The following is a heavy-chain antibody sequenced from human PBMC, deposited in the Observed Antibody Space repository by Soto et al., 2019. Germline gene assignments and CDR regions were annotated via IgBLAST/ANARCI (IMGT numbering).Heavy chain of an antibody. CDR2: VYFSGAT. Sequence: PSETLSLTCIVSGDSISSSSYYWGWIRQPPGKGLEWMGSVYFSGATNYNSALKSRVTISVDTSKNQFSLKLSSVTAADTAVYYCASDGGELWLRGGFDYWGQGTLVTVSS. V-gene: IGHV4-39*01. D-gene: IGHD5-18*01. CDR3: ASDGGELWLRGGFDY. CDR1: GDSISSSSYY. J-gene: IGHJ4*02.